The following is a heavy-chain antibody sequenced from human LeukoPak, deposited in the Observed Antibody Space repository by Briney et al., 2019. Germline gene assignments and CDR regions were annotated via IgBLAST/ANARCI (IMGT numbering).Heavy chain of an antibody. D-gene: IGHD2-2*01. CDR1: GGSFSGYY. V-gene: IGHV4-34*01. CDR2: INHSGST. CDR3: ASLWGPAASSDWFDP. Sequence: PSETLSLTCAVYGGSFSGYYWSWIRQPPGKGLEWIGEINHSGSTNYNPSLKSRVTISVDTSKNQFSLKLSSVTAADTAVYYCASLWGPAASSDWFDPWGQGTLVTVSS. J-gene: IGHJ5*02.